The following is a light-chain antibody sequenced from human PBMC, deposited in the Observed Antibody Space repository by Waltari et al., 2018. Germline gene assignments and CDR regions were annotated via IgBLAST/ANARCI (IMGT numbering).Light chain of an antibody. CDR1: SSDVGGYNH. Sequence: QSALTQPASVSGSPGQSITISCTVISSDVGGYNHASWYQQHPNKAPKLMIFEVARRSSGLSSRFSGSKSGNTASLTISGLQAEDEADYYCCSYGGSSSFVIFGGGTKLTVL. J-gene: IGLJ2*01. V-gene: IGLV2-23*02. CDR3: CSYGGSSSFVI. CDR2: EVA.